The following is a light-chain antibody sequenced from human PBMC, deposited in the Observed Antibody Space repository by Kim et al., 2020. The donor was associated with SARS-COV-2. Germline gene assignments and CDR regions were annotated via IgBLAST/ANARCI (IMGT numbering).Light chain of an antibody. Sequence: DIVMTQSPVSLAVSLGERATLNCKSSQTVLYNSNNKNYLAWYQQKPGQAPKLLIYWASIRESGVSDRFSGSGSETDFTLTISSLQVEDVAVYYCQQYYSTPPSFGQGTKLEI. J-gene: IGKJ2*03. CDR3: QQYYSTPPS. V-gene: IGKV4-1*01. CDR2: WAS. CDR1: QTVLYNSNNKNY.